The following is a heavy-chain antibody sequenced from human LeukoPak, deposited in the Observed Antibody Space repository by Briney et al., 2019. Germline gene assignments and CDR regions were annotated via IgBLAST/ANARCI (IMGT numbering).Heavy chain of an antibody. CDR2: ISTNGGTT. V-gene: IGHV3-64D*09. J-gene: IGHJ6*02. CDR3: VKSTISGIFDYYYGMDV. Sequence: PGGTLRLSCSASGFTFTTYAMHWVRQAPGKGLEYVSAISTNGGTTYYADSVKGRFTISRDNSKNTLYLQMSSLRAEDTAVYYCVKSTISGIFDYYYGMDVWGQGTTVTVSS. D-gene: IGHD1-20*01. CDR1: GFTFTTYA.